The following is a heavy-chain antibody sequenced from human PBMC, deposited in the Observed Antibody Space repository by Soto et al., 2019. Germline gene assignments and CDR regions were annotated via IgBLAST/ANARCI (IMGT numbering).Heavy chain of an antibody. CDR1: GFTFSSYW. CDR3: ARNWGPDY. V-gene: IGHV3-74*01. CDR2: IHGDGSST. D-gene: IGHD7-27*01. Sequence: GGSLRLSCAASGFTFSSYWMHWVRQAPGKGLVWVSRIHGDGSSTSYADSVKGRFTISRDNAKNTPYLQMNSLRTEDTAVYYCARNWGPDYWGQGTLVTVSS. J-gene: IGHJ4*02.